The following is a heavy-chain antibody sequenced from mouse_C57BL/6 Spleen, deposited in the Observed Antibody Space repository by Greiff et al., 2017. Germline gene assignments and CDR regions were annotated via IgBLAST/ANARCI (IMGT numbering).Heavy chain of an antibody. Sequence: VQLVESGAELVKPGASVKISCKASGYAFSSYWMNWVKQRPGKGLEWIGQIYPGDGDTNYNGKFKGKATLTADKSSSTAYMQLSSLTSEDSAVYFCARLGDYDVGLDYWGQGTSVTVSS. J-gene: IGHJ4*01. CDR3: ARLGDYDVGLDY. D-gene: IGHD2-4*01. V-gene: IGHV1-80*01. CDR2: IYPGDGDT. CDR1: GYAFSSYW.